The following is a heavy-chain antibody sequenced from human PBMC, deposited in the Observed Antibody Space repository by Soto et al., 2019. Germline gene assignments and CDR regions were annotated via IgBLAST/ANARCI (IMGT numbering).Heavy chain of an antibody. CDR3: ARVRLLGSGYYGMDV. CDR1: GGSISSYY. D-gene: IGHD2-15*01. CDR2: MYYSGST. Sequence: QVQLQESGPGLVKPSETLSLTCTVSGGSISSYYWSWIRQPPGKGLEWIGYMYYSGSTNYSPSLKRRVTISVDTSKNQFSLRLSSVTAADTAVYYRARVRLLGSGYYGMDVWGQGTTVTVSS. V-gene: IGHV4-59*01. J-gene: IGHJ6*02.